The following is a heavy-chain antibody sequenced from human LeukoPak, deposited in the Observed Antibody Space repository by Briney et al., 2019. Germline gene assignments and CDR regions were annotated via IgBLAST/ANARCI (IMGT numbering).Heavy chain of an antibody. D-gene: IGHD2-2*01. CDR1: GFTFSSYS. Sequence: GGSLRLSCAASGFTFSSYSMNWVRQAPGKGLEWVSSISSSSSYIYYADSVKGRFTISRDNAKNSLYLQMNSLRAEDTAVYYCAARIVVVPAASFDYWGQGTLVTVSS. J-gene: IGHJ4*02. CDR3: AARIVVVPAASFDY. V-gene: IGHV3-21*01. CDR2: ISSSSSYI.